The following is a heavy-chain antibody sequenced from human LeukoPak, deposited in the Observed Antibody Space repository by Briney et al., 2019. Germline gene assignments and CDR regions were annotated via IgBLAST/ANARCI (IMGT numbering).Heavy chain of an antibody. CDR2: IYYSGST. V-gene: IGHV4-59*08. D-gene: IGHD3-3*01. J-gene: IGHJ4*02. CDR3: ARSPLRFLEWLSYFDY. Sequence: PSETLSLTCTVSGGSISSYYWSWLRQPPGKGLEWIGYIYYSGSTNYNPSLKSRVTISVDTSKNQFSLKLSSVTAADTAVYYCARSPLRFLEWLSYFDYWGQGTLVTVSS. CDR1: GGSISSYY.